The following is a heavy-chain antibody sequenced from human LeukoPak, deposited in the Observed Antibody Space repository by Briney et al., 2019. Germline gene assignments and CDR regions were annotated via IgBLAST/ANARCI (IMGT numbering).Heavy chain of an antibody. CDR1: GGSISPYY. D-gene: IGHD1-1*01. J-gene: IGHJ4*02. V-gene: IGHV4-59*01. CDR2: ISSSGST. Sequence: SGTLSLTCTVSGGSISPYYWSWIRQPPGKGLEWIGYISSSGSTNYNPSLKSRVTISVDTTKNQFSLKLNSVTASDTAVYYCARVSAWNDFDYWGQGTLVTVSS. CDR3: ARVSAWNDFDY.